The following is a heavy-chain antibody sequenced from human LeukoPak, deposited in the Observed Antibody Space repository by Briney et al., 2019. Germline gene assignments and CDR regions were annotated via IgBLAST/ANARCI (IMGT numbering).Heavy chain of an antibody. CDR3: ARGYLYYYDVSGYPFDY. J-gene: IGHJ4*02. Sequence: ASVTVSFTASGSTFTDYYMHWVRQAPGQGLEWMGWINPNSGGTTYAQKFQGRVTMTSDTSISTAYMELRRLRSDDTAVYYCARGYLYYYDVSGYPFDYWGQGTLVTVS. CDR2: INPNSGGT. D-gene: IGHD3-22*01. V-gene: IGHV1-2*02. CDR1: GSTFTDYY.